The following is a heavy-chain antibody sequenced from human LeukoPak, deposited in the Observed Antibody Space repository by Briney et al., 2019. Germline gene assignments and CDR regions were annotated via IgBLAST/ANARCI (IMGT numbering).Heavy chain of an antibody. J-gene: IGHJ3*02. CDR2: INWNGGST. CDR1: GFTFDDYG. V-gene: IGHV3-20*04. Sequence: GGSLRLSCAASGFTFDDYGMSWVRQAPGKGLEWVSGINWNGGSTGYADSVKGRFTISRDNAKNSLYLQMNSLRAEDTAVYYCAKGAYSSGAWEAFDIWGQGTMVTVSS. CDR3: AKGAYSSGAWEAFDI. D-gene: IGHD6-19*01.